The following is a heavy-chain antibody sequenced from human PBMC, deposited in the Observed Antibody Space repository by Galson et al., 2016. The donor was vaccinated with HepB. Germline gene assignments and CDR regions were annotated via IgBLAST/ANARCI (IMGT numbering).Heavy chain of an antibody. CDR1: GASVSSESYY. J-gene: IGHJ6*02. D-gene: IGHD6-13*01. CDR3: GREYTSSWSATYYYGMAV. Sequence: SETLSLTCSVSGASVSSESYYRSWIRQPPGKGLEWIGYVFDSGRTNYNPSLKSRATISVDTSSNQFSLKLSFVTAADTAMYYCGREYTSSWSATYYYGMAVWGQGTTVTVSS. V-gene: IGHV4-61*01. CDR2: VFDSGRT.